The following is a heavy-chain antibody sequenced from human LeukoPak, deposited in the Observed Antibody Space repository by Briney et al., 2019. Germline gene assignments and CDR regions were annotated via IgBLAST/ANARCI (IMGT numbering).Heavy chain of an antibody. CDR2: IIPIFGTA. CDR3: ARRFVCSSTRCYTGDDYFDY. Sequence: VASVKVSCKASGGTFSSYAISWVRQAPGQGLEWMGGIIPIFGTANYAQKFRGRVTITADESTSTAYMELSSLRSEDTAVYYCARRFVCSSTRCYTGDDYFDYWGQGTLVTVSS. CDR1: GGTFSSYA. V-gene: IGHV1-69*13. D-gene: IGHD2-2*02. J-gene: IGHJ4*02.